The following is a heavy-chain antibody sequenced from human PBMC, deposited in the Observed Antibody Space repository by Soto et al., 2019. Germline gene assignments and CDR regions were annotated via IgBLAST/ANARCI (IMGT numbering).Heavy chain of an antibody. CDR1: GYTFTSYD. Sequence: VASVKVSCKASGYTFTSYDINWVRQATGQGLEWMGWMNPNSGNTGYAQKFQGRVTMTRNTSISTAYMELSSLRSEDTAVYYCATRAGYDFWSGYSPHYYFDYWGQGTLVTVSS. V-gene: IGHV1-8*01. J-gene: IGHJ4*02. CDR2: MNPNSGNT. D-gene: IGHD3-3*01. CDR3: ATRAGYDFWSGYSPHYYFDY.